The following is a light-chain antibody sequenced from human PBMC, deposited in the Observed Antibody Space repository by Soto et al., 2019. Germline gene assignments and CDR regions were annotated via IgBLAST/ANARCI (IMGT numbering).Light chain of an antibody. CDR2: WAS. CDR3: QQYLSTPPT. V-gene: IGKV4-1*01. Sequence: DIVMTQSPDSLAVSLGERATINCKSTQSVLYSSNNMNYLAWYQQKPGQPPKLLIYWASTRGSGVPDRFSGSCSATDFTLTIRRLQDEDAAVYYCQQYLSTPPTFGQGTNLEIK. CDR1: QSVLYSSNNMNY. J-gene: IGKJ2*01.